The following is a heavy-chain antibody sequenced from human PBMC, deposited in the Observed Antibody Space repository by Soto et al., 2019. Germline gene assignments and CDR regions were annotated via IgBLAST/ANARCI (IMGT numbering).Heavy chain of an antibody. V-gene: IGHV1-8*01. CDR3: AREESSWYDY. D-gene: IGHD6-13*01. CDR1: GYTFTSYD. CDR2: MNPNSGNT. Sequence: QVQLVQSGAEVKKPGASVKVSCKASGYTFTSYDINWVRQATGQGLEWMGWMNPNSGNTGYAQKFQGRDTMTRNTSMSTAYLELSSPRSEDRAVYYCAREESSWYDYWGQGALVTVAS. J-gene: IGHJ4*02.